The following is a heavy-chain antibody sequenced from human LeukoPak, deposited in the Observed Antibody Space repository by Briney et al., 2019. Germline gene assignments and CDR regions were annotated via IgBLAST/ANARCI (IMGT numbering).Heavy chain of an antibody. D-gene: IGHD5-12*01. CDR2: INPSGGST. CDR1: GYTFTSYY. CDR3: ARDGHSGYDHKYNWFDP. Sequence: GASVTVSCTASGYTFTSYYMHWVRQAPGQGLECMGIINPSGGSTSYAQKFQGRVTMTRDTSTSTVYMELSSLRSEDTAVYYCARDGHSGYDHKYNWFDPWGQGTLVTVSS. J-gene: IGHJ5*02. V-gene: IGHV1-46*01.